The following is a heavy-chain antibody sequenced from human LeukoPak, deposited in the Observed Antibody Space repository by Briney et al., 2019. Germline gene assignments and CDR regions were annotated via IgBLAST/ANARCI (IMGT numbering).Heavy chain of an antibody. CDR2: ISIYNGNT. J-gene: IGHJ5*02. V-gene: IGHV1-18*01. CDR3: ARSGLLWFGELWEFDP. D-gene: IGHD3-10*01. CDR1: GYTFTNYG. Sequence: ASVKVSCKASGYTFTNYGISWVRQTPGQGLEWMGWISIYNGNTDYAQKLQGRVTMTTDTSTSTAYMELRSLRSDDTAVYYCARSGLLWFGELWEFDPWGQGTLVTVSS.